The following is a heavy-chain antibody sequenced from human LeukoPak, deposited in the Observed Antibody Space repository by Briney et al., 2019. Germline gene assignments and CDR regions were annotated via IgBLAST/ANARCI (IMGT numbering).Heavy chain of an antibody. J-gene: IGHJ4*02. CDR2: ISYDGSNK. Sequence: GGSLRLSCAASGFTFSSYAMHWVRQAPGKGLEWVAVISYDGSNKYYADSVKGRFTISRDNSKNTLYLQMNSLRAEDTAVYYCARDFLWVVPAATPVYYFDYWGQGTLVTVSS. CDR3: ARDFLWVVPAATPVYYFDY. CDR1: GFTFSSYA. V-gene: IGHV3-30-3*01. D-gene: IGHD2-2*01.